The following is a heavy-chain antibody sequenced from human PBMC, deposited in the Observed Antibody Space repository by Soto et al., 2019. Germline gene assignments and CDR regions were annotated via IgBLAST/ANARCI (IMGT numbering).Heavy chain of an antibody. CDR1: GFTFSRYA. CDR2: ISGSGGRT. CDR3: AKVGPVKRGAFDI. Sequence: EVQLLASGGGLVQPGGSLRLSCAASGFTFSRYAMSWVRQAPGKGLEWVSAISGSGGRTHYADSVKGRFSISRDNSKNTLYLEMNSLRAEDTAVYDCAKVGPVKRGAFDIWGQGTMVTVSS. V-gene: IGHV3-23*01. J-gene: IGHJ3*02. D-gene: IGHD4-17*01.